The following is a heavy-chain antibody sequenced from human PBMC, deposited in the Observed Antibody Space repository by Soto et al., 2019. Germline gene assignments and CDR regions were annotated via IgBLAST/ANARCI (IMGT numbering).Heavy chain of an antibody. Sequence: QVQLQESGPGLVKPSETLSLTCTVSGGSISSYYWNWMRQPPGKGLEWIGYIHYSGDTKFSPSLKSRVTMLIDTSDNQVSLNVNSVTAADTAVYYCAKWSNPYKAFDIWGQGTMVTVSS. CDR2: IHYSGDT. CDR3: AKWSNPYKAFDI. J-gene: IGHJ3*02. V-gene: IGHV4-59*01. D-gene: IGHD3-16*02. CDR1: GGSISSYY.